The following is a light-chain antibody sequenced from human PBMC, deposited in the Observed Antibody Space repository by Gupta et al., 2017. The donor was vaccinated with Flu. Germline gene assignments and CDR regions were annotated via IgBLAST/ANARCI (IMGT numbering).Light chain of an antibody. CDR1: QSGLWSSDNKNY. CDR3: QQEDSTPIT. Sequence: DIVMTQSPDSLAVSLGERATINCKSSQSGLWSSDNKNYLAWYQRKAGQPPKLLFYWASVRESGVPDRFSGSGSGTDFTLTISSLQAEDVAVYYCQQEDSTPITFGGGPKVEIK. V-gene: IGKV4-1*01. CDR2: WAS. J-gene: IGKJ4*01.